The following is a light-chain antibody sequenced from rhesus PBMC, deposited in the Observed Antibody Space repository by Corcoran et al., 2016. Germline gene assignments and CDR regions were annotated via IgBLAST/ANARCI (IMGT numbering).Light chain of an antibody. CDR1: QGISNW. J-gene: IGKJ4*01. V-gene: IGKV1-69*01. CDR3: QQHDNSPLT. Sequence: DIQMTQSPSSLSASVGDRVTITCRASQGISNWLAWYQQKPGKAPKLLIYRASNLETGVPTRFSGSGSETDFTLTISSLQPEDIGTYYCQQHDNSPLTFGEGTKVENK. CDR2: RAS.